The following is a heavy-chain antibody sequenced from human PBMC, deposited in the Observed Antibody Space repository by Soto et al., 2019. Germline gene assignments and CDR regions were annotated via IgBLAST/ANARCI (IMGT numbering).Heavy chain of an antibody. CDR3: ARTGGGMAARPLDY. CDR2: ISAYNGNK. Sequence: QIQLVQSGGKVKKPGASVEVSCKASGYMFTSYGISWVRQAPGQGLEWMVWISAYNGNKKYAQKFQGRVTMTTDTSTSTVSMELQNLRSDATAIYYCARTGGGMAARPLDYWGQGTLVTVSS. CDR1: GYMFTSYG. J-gene: IGHJ4*02. D-gene: IGHD6-6*01. V-gene: IGHV1-18*04.